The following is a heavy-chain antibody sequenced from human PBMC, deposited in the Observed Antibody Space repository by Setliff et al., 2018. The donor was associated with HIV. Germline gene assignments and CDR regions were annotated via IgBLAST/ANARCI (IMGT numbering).Heavy chain of an antibody. CDR2: ITNTGAT. V-gene: IGHV4-61*02. CDR3: SRGPPFDC. Sequence: SETLSLTCTFSGDSLSRGNYYWTWIRQPAGKALEWIGRITNTGATEYNPSLKRRVTVSVDTSQNQFSLKLTSVTAADTATYFCSRGPPFDCWGRGTLVTVSS. D-gene: IGHD2-15*01. CDR1: GDSLSRGNYY. J-gene: IGHJ2*01.